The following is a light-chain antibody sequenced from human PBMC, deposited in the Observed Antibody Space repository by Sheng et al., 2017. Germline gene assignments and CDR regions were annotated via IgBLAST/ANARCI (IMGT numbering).Light chain of an antibody. CDR1: QSVSTW. CDR3: QQYNIYPYT. V-gene: IGKV1-5*03. CDR2: RAS. Sequence: DTQMTQSPSTLSASVGERVTITCRVSQSVSTWLAWYQQKVGKAPKLLIYRASNLESGVPSKFSGSGSGTDFTLTISSLQPEDFATYYCQQYNIYPYTFGQGTKLEIK. J-gene: IGKJ2*01.